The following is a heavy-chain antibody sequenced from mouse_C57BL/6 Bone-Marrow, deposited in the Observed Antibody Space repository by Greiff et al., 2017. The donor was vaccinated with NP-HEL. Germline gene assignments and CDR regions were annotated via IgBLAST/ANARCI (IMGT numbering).Heavy chain of an antibody. Sequence: QVQLQQPGTELVKPGASVKLSRKASGYTFTSYWMHWVKQRPGQGLEWIGNINPSNGGTNYNEKFKSKATLTVDKSSSTAYMQLSSLASEDSAVYYCAREGEGWAHQAWFAYWGQGTLVTVSA. CDR3: AREGEGWAHQAWFAY. CDR2: INPSNGGT. J-gene: IGHJ3*01. V-gene: IGHV1-53*01. CDR1: GYTFTSYW.